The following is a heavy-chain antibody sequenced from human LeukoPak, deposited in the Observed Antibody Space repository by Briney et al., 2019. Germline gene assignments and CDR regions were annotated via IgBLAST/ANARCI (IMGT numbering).Heavy chain of an antibody. CDR1: GYTFNNYW. J-gene: IGHJ4*02. Sequence: GESLKISCKGSGYTFNNYWIGWVRQMPGKGLEWMGTVYPGDSDARYSPSFQGQVTISADKSIRTAYLQWGSLKASDTAIYYCARRRQRDQYCYSTSCWSFDYWGQGTLVTVSS. CDR3: ARRRQRDQYCYSTSCWSFDY. V-gene: IGHV5-51*01. CDR2: VYPGDSDA. D-gene: IGHD2-2*01.